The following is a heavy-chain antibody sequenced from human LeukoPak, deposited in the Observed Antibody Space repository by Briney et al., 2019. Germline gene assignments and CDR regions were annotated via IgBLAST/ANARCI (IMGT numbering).Heavy chain of an antibody. J-gene: IGHJ5*02. V-gene: IGHV1-18*01. Sequence: ASVKVSCKASGYTFTSYGISWVRQAPGQGLEWMGWISAYNGNTNYAQKLQGRVTMTTDTSTSTAYMELRSLRSDDTAVYYCARDRYFLDFWGGYSLYNWFDPWGQGTLVTVSS. CDR3: ARDRYFLDFWGGYSLYNWFDP. CDR2: ISAYNGNT. D-gene: IGHD3-3*01. CDR1: GYTFTSYG.